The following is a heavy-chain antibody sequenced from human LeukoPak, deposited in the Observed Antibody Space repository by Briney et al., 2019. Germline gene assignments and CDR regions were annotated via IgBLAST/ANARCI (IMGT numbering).Heavy chain of an antibody. Sequence: SEILSLTCTVSGGSISSYYWNWIRQPPGKGLEWIGYIYYSGSTNYNPSLKSRVTISVDTSKNQFSLKLSSVTAADTAVYYCARCCRAPPRSRDLITGGSSEFDYWGQGTLVTVSS. CDR1: GGSISSYY. V-gene: IGHV4-59*08. CDR2: IYYSGST. D-gene: IGHD7-27*01. CDR3: ARCCRAPPRSRDLITGGSSEFDY. J-gene: IGHJ4*02.